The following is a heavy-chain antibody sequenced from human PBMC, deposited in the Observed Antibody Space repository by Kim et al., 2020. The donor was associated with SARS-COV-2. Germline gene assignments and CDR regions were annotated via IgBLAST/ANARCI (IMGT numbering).Heavy chain of an antibody. D-gene: IGHD3-10*01. J-gene: IGHJ6*02. Sequence: ASVKVSCKVSGYTLTELSMHWVRQAPGKGLEWMGGFDPEDGETIYAQKFQGRVTMTEDTSTDTAYMELSSLRSEDTAVYYCATDFGITMVRAPMDVWGQGTTVTVSS. CDR3: ATDFGITMVRAPMDV. CDR1: GYTLTELS. V-gene: IGHV1-24*01. CDR2: FDPEDGET.